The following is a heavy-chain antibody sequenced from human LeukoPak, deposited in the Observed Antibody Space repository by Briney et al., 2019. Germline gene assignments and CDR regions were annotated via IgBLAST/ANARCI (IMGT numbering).Heavy chain of an antibody. CDR2: INPNSGGT. V-gene: IGHV1-2*02. J-gene: IGHJ4*02. CDR1: GYTFTGYY. CDR3: ARSPLYDSWSGLRYYFDY. D-gene: IGHD3-3*01. Sequence: ASVKVSCKASGYTFTGYYMHWVRQAPGQGLEWIGWINPNSGGTNYAQKFQGRVTMTRDTSISTAYMELSRLRSDDTAVYYCARSPLYDSWSGLRYYFDYWGQGTLVSVSS.